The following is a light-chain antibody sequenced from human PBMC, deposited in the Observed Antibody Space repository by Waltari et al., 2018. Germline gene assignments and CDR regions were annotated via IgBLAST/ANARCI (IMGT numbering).Light chain of an antibody. J-gene: IGKJ1*01. Sequence: DIQMTQSPSSLSASVGDRVTITCRASQSIASYLNWYQKKPGEAPKVLIFAATSLQSGVPSRFSGSGSGTEFTLTVSSLQAEDVAVYYCQQYFMTPTFGQGTRVEIK. CDR2: AAT. CDR1: QSIASY. V-gene: IGKV1-39*01. CDR3: QQYFMTPT.